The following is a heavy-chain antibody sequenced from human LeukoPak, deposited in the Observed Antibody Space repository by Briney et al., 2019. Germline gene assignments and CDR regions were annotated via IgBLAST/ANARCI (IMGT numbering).Heavy chain of an antibody. J-gene: IGHJ5*02. Sequence: GASVKVSCKASGYTFTSYYMHWVRQAPGQGLEWMGWINPNSGGTNYAQKFQGWVTMTRDTSISTAYMELSRLRSDDTAVYYCARGPRIAVAGGGRDWFDPWGQGTLVTVSS. D-gene: IGHD6-19*01. CDR1: GYTFTSYY. V-gene: IGHV1-2*04. CDR2: INPNSGGT. CDR3: ARGPRIAVAGGGRDWFDP.